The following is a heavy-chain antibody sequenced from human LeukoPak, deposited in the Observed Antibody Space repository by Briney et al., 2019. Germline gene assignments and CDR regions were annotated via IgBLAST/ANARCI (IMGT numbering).Heavy chain of an antibody. V-gene: IGHV1-18*01. CDR2: ISAYNGNT. CDR1: GYTFTSYG. J-gene: IGHJ4*02. D-gene: IGHD3-22*01. CDR3: ARDTINYYDSWAADFDY. Sequence: GASVKVSCEASGYTFTSYGISWVRQAPGQGLEWMGWISAYNGNTNYAQKLQGRVTMTTDTSTSTAYMELRSLRSDDTAVYYCARDTINYYDSWAADFDYWGQGTLVTVSS.